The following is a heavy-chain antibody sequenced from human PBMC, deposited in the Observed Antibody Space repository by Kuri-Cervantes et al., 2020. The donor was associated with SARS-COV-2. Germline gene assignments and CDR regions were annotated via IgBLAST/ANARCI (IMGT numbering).Heavy chain of an antibody. CDR1: GFTFSRFA. CDR2: IFSNDEK. D-gene: IGHD3-10*01. CDR3: ARIPMVQGVLPHFDY. V-gene: IGHV2-26*01. Sequence: LRLSCAASGFTFSRFAMSWIRQPPGKALEWLAHIFSNDEKSYSTSLKSRLTISKDTSKSQVVLTMTNMDPVDTATYYCARIPMVQGVLPHFDYWGQGTLVPV. J-gene: IGHJ4*02.